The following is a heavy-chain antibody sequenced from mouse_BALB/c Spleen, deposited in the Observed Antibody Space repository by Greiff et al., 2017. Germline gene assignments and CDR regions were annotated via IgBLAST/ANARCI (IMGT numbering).Heavy chain of an antibody. CDR1: GFTFTDYY. CDR3: ARDRYPYAMDY. D-gene: IGHD2-14*01. V-gene: IGHV7-3*02. J-gene: IGHJ4*01. Sequence: EVQLVESGGGLVQPGGSLRLSCATSGFTFTDYYMSWVSQPPGKALEWLGFIRNKANGYTTEYSASVKGRFTISRDNSQSILYLQMNTLRAEDSATYYCARDRYPYAMDYWGQGTSVTVSS. CDR2: IRNKANGYTT.